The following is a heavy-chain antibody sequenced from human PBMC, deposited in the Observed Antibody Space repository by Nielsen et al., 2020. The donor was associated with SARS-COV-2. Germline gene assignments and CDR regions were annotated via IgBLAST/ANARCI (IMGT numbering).Heavy chain of an antibody. Sequence: GESLKISCAASGFTFSSYSMNWVRQAPGKGLEWVSYISSSSSTIYYADSVKGRFTISRDNSKNTLYLQMNSLTGDDTAVYYCAREGSGGYSGYDYQYYLDYWGQGVLVTVSS. V-gene: IGHV3-48*01. J-gene: IGHJ4*02. CDR3: AREGSGGYSGYDYQYYLDY. CDR1: GFTFSSYS. CDR2: ISSSSSTI. D-gene: IGHD5-12*01.